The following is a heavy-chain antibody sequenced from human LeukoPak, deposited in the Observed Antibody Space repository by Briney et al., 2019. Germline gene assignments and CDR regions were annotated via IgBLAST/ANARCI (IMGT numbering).Heavy chain of an antibody. Sequence: PSETLSLTCAVSGGSISSSNWWSWVRQPPGKGLEWIGEIYHSGSTNYNPSLKSRVTISVDKSENQFSLKLSSVTAADTAVYYCARYCSGGSCYFDYWGQGTLVTVSS. CDR1: GGSISSSNW. J-gene: IGHJ4*02. D-gene: IGHD2-15*01. CDR3: ARYCSGGSCYFDY. CDR2: IYHSGST. V-gene: IGHV4-4*02.